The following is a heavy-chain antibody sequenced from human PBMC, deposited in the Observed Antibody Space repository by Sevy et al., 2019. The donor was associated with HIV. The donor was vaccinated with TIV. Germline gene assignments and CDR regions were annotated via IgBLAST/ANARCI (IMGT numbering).Heavy chain of an antibody. CDR1: GFSFSTYW. Sequence: GGSLRLSCAASGFSFSTYWMTWVRQAPGKGLEWVATMNQDGTERDYVDSVKGRFTISRDNSKNTLFLQMNSLRDDDTAVYYCAKALNPALESMLEVNLRSLKGFDVWGQGTMVTVSS. J-gene: IGHJ3*01. CDR3: AKALNPALESMLEVNLRSLKGFDV. CDR2: MNQDGTER. D-gene: IGHD3-22*01. V-gene: IGHV3-7*03.